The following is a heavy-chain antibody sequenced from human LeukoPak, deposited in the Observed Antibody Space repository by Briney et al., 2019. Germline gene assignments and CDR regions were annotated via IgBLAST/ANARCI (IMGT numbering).Heavy chain of an antibody. CDR1: GDSISIYY. J-gene: IGHJ6*02. Sequence: SETLSLTCSVSGDSISIYYWNWLRQSPGKGLEWIGYFFYTGSTNYNPSLKSRVHMSVDTSKNQVSLTLRSVTAADTAVYYCARRPYHYHGLDVWGPGTTVIVSS. CDR2: FFYTGST. V-gene: IGHV4-59*08. CDR3: ARRPYHYHGLDV.